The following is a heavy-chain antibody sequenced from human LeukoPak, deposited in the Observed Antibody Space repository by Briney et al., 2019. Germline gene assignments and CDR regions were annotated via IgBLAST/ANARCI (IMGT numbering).Heavy chain of an antibody. Sequence: PGSSLRLSCAASGFTFSSYCMHWVRQAPSKGLEWVAVISYDGSNKYYADSVKGRFTISRDNSKNTVYLQMNSLRAEDTAVYYCEKGAWGIVVVINFDYWGQGTLVTVSS. V-gene: IGHV3-30*18. D-gene: IGHD3-22*01. CDR2: ISYDGSNK. CDR1: GFTFSSYC. J-gene: IGHJ4*02. CDR3: EKGAWGIVVVINFDY.